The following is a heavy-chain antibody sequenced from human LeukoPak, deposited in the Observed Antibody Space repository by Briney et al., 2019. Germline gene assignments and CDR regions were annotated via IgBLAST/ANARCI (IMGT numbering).Heavy chain of an antibody. CDR2: IIPIFGTA. D-gene: IGHD1-7*01. CDR3: ARVEYTGTRGAFDI. Sequence: SVKVSCKASGGTFSSYSISWVRQAPGQGLEWMGGIIPIFGTANYAQKFQGRVTITTDESTSTAYMELSSLRSEDTAVYYCARVEYTGTRGAFDIWGQGTMVTVSS. V-gene: IGHV1-69*05. CDR1: GGTFSSYS. J-gene: IGHJ3*02.